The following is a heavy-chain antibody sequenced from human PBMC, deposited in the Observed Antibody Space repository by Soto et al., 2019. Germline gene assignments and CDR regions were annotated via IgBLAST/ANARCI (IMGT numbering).Heavy chain of an antibody. Sequence: AVQVSCKSCVGTFSRYAMIWVRPAPGKGLEWMGGIIPIFGAANYAQKFHGRVTITADKSTSTAYMELSSLRSEDTAVYYCATSSGLTMVRGVGAFDSWGQGTMV. CDR2: IIPIFGAA. CDR1: VGTFSRYA. D-gene: IGHD3-10*01. V-gene: IGHV1-69*06. J-gene: IGHJ3*02. CDR3: ATSSGLTMVRGVGAFDS.